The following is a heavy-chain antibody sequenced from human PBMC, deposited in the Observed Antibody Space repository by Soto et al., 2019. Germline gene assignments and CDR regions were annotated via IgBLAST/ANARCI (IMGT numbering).Heavy chain of an antibody. Sequence: EVQLVESGGGLVKPGGSLRLSCAASGFTFTDAWMSWVRQAPGKGLEWVGRVKSKSHGGTTDYAAPVKGRLSISREDSKHTLYLQMADLQSEDTAVYYCTISSSFYSYGQHDYWGQGTLVTVSS. CDR3: TISSSFYSYGQHDY. J-gene: IGHJ4*02. CDR2: VKSKSHGGTT. D-gene: IGHD5-18*01. CDR1: GFTFTDAW. V-gene: IGHV3-15*01.